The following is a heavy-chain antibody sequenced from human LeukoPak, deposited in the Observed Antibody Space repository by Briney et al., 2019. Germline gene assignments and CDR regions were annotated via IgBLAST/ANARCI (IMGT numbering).Heavy chain of an antibody. CDR1: GLTLSPYW. Sequence: GGSLRLSCAASGLTLSPYWMHWVRQAPGKGLVWVSHISTDGTATTSADSVKGRFTISRDNAKSTLYLQMNSLRAEDTAVYYCVRDSNLSFDYWGQGSLVTVSS. D-gene: IGHD1-14*01. V-gene: IGHV3-74*01. CDR2: ISTDGTAT. J-gene: IGHJ4*02. CDR3: VRDSNLSFDY.